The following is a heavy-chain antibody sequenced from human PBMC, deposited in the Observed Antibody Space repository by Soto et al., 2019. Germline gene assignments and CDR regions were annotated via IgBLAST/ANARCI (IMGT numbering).Heavy chain of an antibody. CDR3: ARTYYDFWSGYDGDYYYYMDV. V-gene: IGHV1-18*01. CDR2: ISAYNGNT. Sequence: QVQLVQSGAEVKKPGASVKVSCKASGYTFTSYGISWERQAPGQGLEWMGWISAYNGNTNYAQKLQGRVTMTTDTSTSTAYMELSSLRSDDTAVYYCARTYYDFWSGYDGDYYYYMDVWGKGTTVTVSS. D-gene: IGHD3-3*01. CDR1: GYTFTSYG. J-gene: IGHJ6*03.